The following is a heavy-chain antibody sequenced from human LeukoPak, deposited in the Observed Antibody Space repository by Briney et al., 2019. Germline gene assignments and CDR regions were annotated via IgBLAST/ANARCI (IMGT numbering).Heavy chain of an antibody. V-gene: IGHV3-30-3*01. D-gene: IGHD2/OR15-2a*01. CDR1: GFIFTDYW. CDR3: ARDPFLKAFDI. J-gene: IGHJ3*02. Sequence: GGSLRLSCAASGFIFTDYWMHWVRQAPGKGLEWVAVISYDGSNKYYADSVKGRFTISRDNSKNTLYLQMNSLRAEDTAVYYCARDPFLKAFDIWGQGTMVTVSS. CDR2: ISYDGSNK.